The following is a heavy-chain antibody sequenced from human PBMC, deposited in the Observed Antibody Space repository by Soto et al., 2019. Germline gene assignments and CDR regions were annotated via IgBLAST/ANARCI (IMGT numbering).Heavy chain of an antibody. J-gene: IGHJ4*02. V-gene: IGHV1-18*01. CDR2: ISAYNGNT. D-gene: IGHD3-22*01. Sequence: ASVKVSCKASGYTFTSYGISWVRQAPGQGLEWMGWISAYNGNTNYAQKLQGRVTMTTDTSTSTAYMELRSLRSDDTAVYYCARLLGFYDSIGPQPASIVFRGQGTLLTVSS. CDR1: GYTFTSYG. CDR3: ARLLGFYDSIGPQPASIVF.